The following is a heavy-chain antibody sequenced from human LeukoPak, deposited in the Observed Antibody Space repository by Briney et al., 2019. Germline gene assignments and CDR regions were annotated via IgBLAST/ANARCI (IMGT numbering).Heavy chain of an antibody. J-gene: IGHJ4*02. CDR3: ARVDYDFWSGYYSDY. Sequence: SETLSLTCTVSGGSISSYYWSWIRQPAGKGLEWIGRIYTSGSTNYNPSLKGRVTMSVDTSKNQFSLKLSSVTAADTAVYYCARVDYDFWSGYYSDYWGQGTLVTVSS. CDR2: IYTSGST. CDR1: GGSISSYY. D-gene: IGHD3-3*01. V-gene: IGHV4-4*07.